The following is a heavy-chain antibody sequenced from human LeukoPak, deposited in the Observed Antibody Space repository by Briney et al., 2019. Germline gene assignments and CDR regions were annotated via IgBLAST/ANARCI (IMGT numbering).Heavy chain of an antibody. CDR1: GYPISSGYY. D-gene: IGHD3-10*01. Sequence: PSETLSLTCTVSGYPISSGYYWSWIRQPPGKGLEWIGTIYHSGSTYYNPSLKSRVRISVDTSKNQFSPKLSSVTAADTAVYHCARGRGSGTYYNTLFDYWGQGTLVTVSS. CDR2: IYHSGST. CDR3: ARGRGSGTYYNTLFDY. J-gene: IGHJ4*02. V-gene: IGHV4-38-2*02.